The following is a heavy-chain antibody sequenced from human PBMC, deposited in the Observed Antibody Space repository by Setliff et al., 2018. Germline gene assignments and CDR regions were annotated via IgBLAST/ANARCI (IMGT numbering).Heavy chain of an antibody. CDR1: GFTFDDYG. Sequence: PGGSLRLSCAASGFTFDDYGMSWVRQAPGKGLEWVSGINWNGGSTGYADSVKGRFTISRDNAKNSLYLQMNSLRAEDTALYYCARVGCSGGSCYGRSYYYMDVWGKGTTVTVSS. D-gene: IGHD2-15*01. CDR2: INWNGGST. J-gene: IGHJ6*03. V-gene: IGHV3-20*04. CDR3: ARVGCSGGSCYGRSYYYMDV.